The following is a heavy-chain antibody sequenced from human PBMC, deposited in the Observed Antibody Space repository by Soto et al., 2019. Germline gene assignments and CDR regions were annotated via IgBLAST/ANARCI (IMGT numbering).Heavy chain of an antibody. V-gene: IGHV6-1*01. Sequence: SQPLSLTCVISGDSVSSNSAAWNWIRQSPSRGLEWLGRAYYRTRWYYDYAVSVRSRITVNPDISKNQFSLQLTSVTPEDTAVYYCAGTTSHYWYYMDVWGKGTTVTVSS. CDR1: GDSVSSNSAA. J-gene: IGHJ6*03. D-gene: IGHD1-7*01. CDR3: AGTTSHYWYYMDV. CDR2: AYYRTRWYY.